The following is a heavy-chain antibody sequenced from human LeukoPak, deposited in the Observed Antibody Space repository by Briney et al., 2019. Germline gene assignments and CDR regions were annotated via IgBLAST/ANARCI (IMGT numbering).Heavy chain of an antibody. CDR1: GGSISSGGYY. CDR3: AGVIRRSGYCD. V-gene: IGHV4-31*03. J-gene: IGHJ4*02. Sequence: SSETLSLTCTVSGGSISSGGYYWSWIRHHPGEGLEWIGYIYYSGSTYYNPSLKSRVTISVDTSKIQFSLKLSSVTAADTAVYYCAGVIRRSGYCDWGQGTLVTVSS. D-gene: IGHD3-3*01. CDR2: IYYSGST.